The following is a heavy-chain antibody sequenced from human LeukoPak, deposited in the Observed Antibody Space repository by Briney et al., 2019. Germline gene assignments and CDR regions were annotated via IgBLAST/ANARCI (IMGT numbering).Heavy chain of an antibody. Sequence: PGGSLRLSCSASGFTFSSYAMHWVRQAPGKGLEYVSAISSNGGSTYYADSVGRFTISRDNSKNTLYLQMSSLRAEDTAVYYFVKGDYSSTWYYLDYWGQGTLVTVSS. CDR2: ISSNGGST. CDR1: GFTFSSYA. J-gene: IGHJ4*02. CDR3: VKGDYSSTWYYLDY. V-gene: IGHV3-64D*06. D-gene: IGHD6-13*01.